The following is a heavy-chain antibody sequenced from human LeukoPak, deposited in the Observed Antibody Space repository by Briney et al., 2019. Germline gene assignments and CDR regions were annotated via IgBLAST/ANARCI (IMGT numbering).Heavy chain of an antibody. J-gene: IGHJ5*02. CDR3: ARDDEQQLVVSWFDP. CDR2: TYYRSKWYN. Sequence: SQTLSLTCAISVDSVSSNSAAWNWIRQSPSRGLEWLGRTYYRSKWYNDYAVSVKSRITINPDTFKNQFSLQLYSVTPEDTAVYYCARDDEQQLVVSWFDPWGQGTLVTVSS. D-gene: IGHD6-13*01. CDR1: VDSVSSNSAA. V-gene: IGHV6-1*01.